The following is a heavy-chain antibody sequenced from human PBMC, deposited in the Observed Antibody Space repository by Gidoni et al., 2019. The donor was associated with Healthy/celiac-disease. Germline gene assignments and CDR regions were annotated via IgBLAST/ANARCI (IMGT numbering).Heavy chain of an antibody. D-gene: IGHD1-1*01. CDR2: FDPEDCVT. V-gene: IGHV1-24*01. Sequence: HPLLLGDYRKKPGPSGKVSRKVSAQTLTKLTMHWVRHAPGKGLEWMGGFDPEDCVTIYGRKLQGRVNLSEDICTDAVYMELSSLRSEDAAVDYCSTAPQLELLFGYWGQGTLVTVSS. CDR1: AQTLTKLT. J-gene: IGHJ4*02. CDR3: STAPQLELLFGY.